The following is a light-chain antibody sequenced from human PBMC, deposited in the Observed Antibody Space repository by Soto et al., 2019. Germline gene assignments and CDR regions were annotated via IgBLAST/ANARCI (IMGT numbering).Light chain of an antibody. J-gene: IGKJ4*01. CDR1: QSVSSY. V-gene: IGKV3-11*01. CDR3: QQRSNWPLT. Sequence: EIVLTQSPATLSLSPGERATLYCRASQSVSSYFAWYQQKPGQAPRLLIYDASNRAPGIPARFSGSGSGTDFPLTICSLEPEDFADYYCQQRSNWPLTFGGGNKVEIK. CDR2: DAS.